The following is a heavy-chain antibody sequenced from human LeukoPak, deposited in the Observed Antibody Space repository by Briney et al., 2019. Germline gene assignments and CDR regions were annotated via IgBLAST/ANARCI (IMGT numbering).Heavy chain of an antibody. CDR2: INQDGSER. V-gene: IGHV3-7*01. CDR3: ARGLDCRSTSCYLDT. CDR1: GFTFTKYW. J-gene: IGHJ4*02. Sequence: GGSLRLSCAASGFTFTKYWMTRVRQDPGKGLEWVANINQDGSERFYVDSVKGRFTISRDNAKNSLYLQMNSLGAEDTAVYYCARGLDCRSTSCYLDTWGQGTLVTVSS. D-gene: IGHD2-2*01.